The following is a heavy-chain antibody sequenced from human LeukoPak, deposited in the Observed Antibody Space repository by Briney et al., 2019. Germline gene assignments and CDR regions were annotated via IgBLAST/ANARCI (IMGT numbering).Heavy chain of an antibody. CDR1: GYSFTSNY. CDR3: ARDQEAFDY. Sequence: ATVKVSCKASGYSFTSNYIHWVRQAPGQGLEWMGMIYPRDGSTSYAQKFQGRVTVTRDTSTSTVHMELSGLRSEDTAVYYCARDQEAFDYWGQGTLVTVSS. V-gene: IGHV1-46*01. J-gene: IGHJ4*02. CDR2: IYPRDGST.